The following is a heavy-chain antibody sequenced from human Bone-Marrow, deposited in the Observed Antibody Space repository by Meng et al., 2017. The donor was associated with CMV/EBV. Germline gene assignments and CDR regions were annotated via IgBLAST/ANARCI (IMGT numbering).Heavy chain of an antibody. Sequence: VQMVLSGAEVKKPGVSVKVSCHASGYTFTRYGIGWVRQAPGQGLEWMGWISAYNGNTNYEQKLQGRATMTTDTSTSTAYMELRSIRSDDTAVYYCARDPPLLEYGPPFDPWGRGTLVTVSS. D-gene: IGHD4-17*01. CDR3: ARDPPLLEYGPPFDP. CDR1: GYTFTRYG. J-gene: IGHJ2*01. V-gene: IGHV1-18*01. CDR2: ISAYNGNT.